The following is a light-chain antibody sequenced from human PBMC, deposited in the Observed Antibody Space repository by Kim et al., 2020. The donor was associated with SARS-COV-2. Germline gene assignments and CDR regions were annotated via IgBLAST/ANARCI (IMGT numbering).Light chain of an antibody. J-gene: IGLJ2*01. Sequence: GPSITISCTGTSSDVGCYNYVSWYQQHPGDAPTLMISEVSNRPSVVSNRFSGSKSGNTASLTISGLQAEDEADYYCSSYTSSSTPAFGGGTQLTVL. CDR1: SSDVGCYNY. CDR2: EVS. V-gene: IGLV2-14*01. CDR3: SSYTSSSTPA.